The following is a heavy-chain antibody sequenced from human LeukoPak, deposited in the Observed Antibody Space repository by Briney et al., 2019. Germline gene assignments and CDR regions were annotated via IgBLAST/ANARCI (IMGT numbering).Heavy chain of an antibody. CDR1: GGSISSYY. CDR3: ARKKPVTAIFGY. CDR2: IYYSGST. J-gene: IGHJ4*02. D-gene: IGHD2-21*02. Sequence: SETLSLTCTVSGGSISSYYWSWIRQPPGKGLEWIGYIYYSGSTNYNPSLKSRVTISVDTSKNQFSLKLSSVTAADTAVYYCARKKPVTAIFGYWGQGTLVTVSS. V-gene: IGHV4-59*12.